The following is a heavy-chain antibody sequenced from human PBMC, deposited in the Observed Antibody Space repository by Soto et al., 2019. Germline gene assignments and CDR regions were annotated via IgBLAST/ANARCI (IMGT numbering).Heavy chain of an antibody. CDR2: ISGSGGSA. CDR3: AGSSGWYRAFDI. CDR1: GFTFSTYA. V-gene: IGHV3-23*01. J-gene: IGHJ3*02. Sequence: EVQLLESGGGLVQPGGSLRLSCAASGFTFSTYAMSWVRQAPGKGLEWVSGISGSGGSAYYADSVKGRFTISRDNSKNTLYQQMNSLRAEDTAVYCCAGSSGWYRAFDIWGQGTMVTVSS. D-gene: IGHD6-19*01.